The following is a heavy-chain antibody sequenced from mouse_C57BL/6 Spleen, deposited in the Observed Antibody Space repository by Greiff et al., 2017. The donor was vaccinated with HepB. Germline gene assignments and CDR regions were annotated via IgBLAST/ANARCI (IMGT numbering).Heavy chain of an antibody. V-gene: IGHV1-52*01. CDR2: IDPSDSET. CDR1: GYTFTSYW. CDR3: ARVGNWEFAY. J-gene: IGHJ3*01. Sequence: VQLQQPGAELVRPGSSVKLSCKASGYTFTSYWMHWVKQRPLQGLEWIGNIDPSDSETHYNQKFKDKATLTVDKSSSTAYMQLSSLTSEDSAVYYCARVGNWEFAYWGQGTLVTVSA. D-gene: IGHD4-1*01.